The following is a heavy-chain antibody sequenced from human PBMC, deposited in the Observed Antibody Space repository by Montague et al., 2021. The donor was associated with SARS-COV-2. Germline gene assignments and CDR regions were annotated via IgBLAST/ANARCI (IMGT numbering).Heavy chain of an antibody. Sequence: PALVKPTQTLTLTCTFSGFSLSTSGVGMGWIRQPPGKALEWLALXXWGDEKRYSPSLKNRLTITKDNSKNQVVLTMANMDPVDTATYYCAHRQSRQWLAGGYSDYWGQGTLVTVSS. J-gene: IGHJ4*02. CDR3: AHRQSRQWLAGGYSDY. V-gene: IGHV2-5*02. CDR2: XXWGDEK. D-gene: IGHD6-19*01. CDR1: GFSLSTSGVG.